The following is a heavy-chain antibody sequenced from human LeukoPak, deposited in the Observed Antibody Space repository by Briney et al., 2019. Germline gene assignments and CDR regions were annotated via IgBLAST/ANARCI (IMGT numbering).Heavy chain of an antibody. CDR3: TRGRLVGAQGVFWFDP. CDR1: GFTFSSYW. V-gene: IGHV3-74*01. CDR2: IKSDGSST. Sequence: PGGSLRLSCAASGFTFSSYWMHWLRQGPGKGLVWVSRIKSDGSSTDYADSVKGRFTISRDNAKNTLYLQMNSLRAEDTAVYYCTRGRLVGAQGVFWFDPWGQGTLITVSS. J-gene: IGHJ5*02. D-gene: IGHD1-26*01.